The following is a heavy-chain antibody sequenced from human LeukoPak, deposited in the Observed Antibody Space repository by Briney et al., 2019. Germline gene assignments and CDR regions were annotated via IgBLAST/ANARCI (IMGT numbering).Heavy chain of an antibody. CDR2: ISSSGSTI. CDR3: ARDFSGGEQWLVSYYFDY. Sequence: GGSLRLSCAASGFTFSDYYMSWIRQAPRKGLEWVSYISSSGSTIYYADSVKGRFTISRDNAKNSLYLQMNSLRAEATAVYYCARDFSGGEQWLVSYYFDYWGQEPRVPVSS. D-gene: IGHD6-19*01. J-gene: IGHJ4*02. V-gene: IGHV3-11*01. CDR1: GFTFSDYY.